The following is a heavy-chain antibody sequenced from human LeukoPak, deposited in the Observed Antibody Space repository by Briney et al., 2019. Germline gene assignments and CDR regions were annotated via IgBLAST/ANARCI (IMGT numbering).Heavy chain of an antibody. CDR1: GGSFSGYY. V-gene: IGHV4-34*01. Sequence: PSETLSLTCAVYGGSFSGYYRSWIRQPPGKGLEWIGEINHSGSTNYNPSLKSRVTISVDTSKNQFSLKLSSVTAADTAVYYCARGDYYDSSGYYYFDYWGQGTLVTVSS. CDR2: INHSGST. CDR3: ARGDYYDSSGYYYFDY. D-gene: IGHD3-22*01. J-gene: IGHJ4*02.